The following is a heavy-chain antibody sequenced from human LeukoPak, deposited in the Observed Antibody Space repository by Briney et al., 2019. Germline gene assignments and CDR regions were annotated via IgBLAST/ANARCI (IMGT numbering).Heavy chain of an antibody. Sequence: GGSLRLSCAASRFTLSTYWMSWVRQAPGKGLEWVAHIKQDGSQEYYVDSVKGRFTISRDSAKNSLYLQMNSLRAEDAAIYYCAKERVVIIPTAIDYWGQGTLVTVSS. CDR1: RFTLSTYW. CDR3: AKERVVIIPTAIDY. V-gene: IGHV3-7*03. CDR2: IKQDGSQE. J-gene: IGHJ4*02. D-gene: IGHD2-2*01.